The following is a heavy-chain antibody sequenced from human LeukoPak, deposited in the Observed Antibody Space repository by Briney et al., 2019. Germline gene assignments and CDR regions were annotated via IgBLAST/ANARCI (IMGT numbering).Heavy chain of an antibody. D-gene: IGHD2-15*01. CDR3: ARQARRIVVVVAATPD. V-gene: IGHV4-39*01. CDR1: GGSISSSSYY. J-gene: IGHJ4*02. CDR2: IYYSGST. Sequence: PSETLSLTCTVSGGSISSSSYYWGWIRQPPGKGLEWIGRIYYSGSTYYNPSLKSRVTISVDTSKNQFSLKLSSVTAADTAVYYCARQARRIVVVVAATPDWGQGTLVTVSS.